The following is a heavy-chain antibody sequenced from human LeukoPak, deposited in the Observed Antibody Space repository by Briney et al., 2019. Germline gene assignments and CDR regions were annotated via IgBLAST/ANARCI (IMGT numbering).Heavy chain of an antibody. CDR1: GFTFDDYA. D-gene: IGHD5-12*01. V-gene: IGHV3-9*01. Sequence: QAGGSLRLSCAASGFTFDDYAMHWVRQAPGKGLEWVSGISWNSGSIGYADSVKGRFTISRDNAKNSLYLQMNSLRAEDTAVYYCAKDRESWLRVHNPDYWGQGTLVTVSS. J-gene: IGHJ4*02. CDR3: AKDRESWLRVHNPDY. CDR2: ISWNSGSI.